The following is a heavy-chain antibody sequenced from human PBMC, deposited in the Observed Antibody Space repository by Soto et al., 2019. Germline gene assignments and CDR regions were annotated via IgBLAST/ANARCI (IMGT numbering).Heavy chain of an antibody. CDR3: AKPGVDYDSSGYFLWYFDY. V-gene: IGHV3-23*01. J-gene: IGHJ4*02. CDR1: GFTFSAYA. CDR2: ISGSGGST. D-gene: IGHD3-22*01. Sequence: LRLSCAASGFTFSAYAMSWVRQAPGKGLEWVSAISGSGGSTFYADSVKGRFTISRDNSKNTLYLQMNSLRAEDTAVYYCAKPGVDYDSSGYFLWYFDYWGQGTLVTVSS.